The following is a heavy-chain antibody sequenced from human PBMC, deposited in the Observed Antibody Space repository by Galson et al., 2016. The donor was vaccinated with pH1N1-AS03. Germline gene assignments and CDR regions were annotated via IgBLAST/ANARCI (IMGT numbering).Heavy chain of an antibody. Sequence: SETLSLTCAIYRGSFSNYYWTWIRQPPGKGLEWIGEINYVGSTNYNPSFTSRVTISVDTSKMQFSLSLSSVTAAATAVYFCARIRGRRRLNLMPGVMYGFDLWGEGSTVIVSS. CDR1: RGSFSNYY. V-gene: IGHV4-34*01. J-gene: IGHJ3*01. D-gene: IGHD3-16*01. CDR2: INYVGST. CDR3: ARIRGRRRLNLMPGVMYGFDL.